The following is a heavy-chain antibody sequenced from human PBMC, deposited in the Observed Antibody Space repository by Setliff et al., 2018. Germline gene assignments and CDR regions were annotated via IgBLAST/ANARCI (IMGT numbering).Heavy chain of an antibody. V-gene: IGHV4-30-4*08. CDR2: IYSSGST. D-gene: IGHD3-22*01. CDR3: ARESRYYYDNLGTLDY. CDR1: GGSISSGDYY. Sequence: SETLSLTCTVSGGSISSGDYYWSWIRQPPGKGLEWIGYIYSSGSTYYNPSLKSRVSISVDTSKNQFSLKPSSVTAADTAVYYCARESRYYYDNLGTLDYWGQGTLVTV. J-gene: IGHJ4*02.